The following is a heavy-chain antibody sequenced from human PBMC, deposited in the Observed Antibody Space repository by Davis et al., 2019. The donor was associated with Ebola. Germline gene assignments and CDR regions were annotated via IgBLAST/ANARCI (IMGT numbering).Heavy chain of an antibody. V-gene: IGHV3-48*01. Sequence: GESLKISCAASGFTFSSYSMNWIRQAPGKGLEWVSYISSSGSTIYYADSVKGRFAISRDNSKNTLYLQINSLRAEDTAVYYCATGGFHTVPLDWGQGTLVTVSS. CDR3: ATGGFHTVPLD. CDR1: GFTFSSYS. J-gene: IGHJ4*02. CDR2: ISSSGSTI. D-gene: IGHD4-11*01.